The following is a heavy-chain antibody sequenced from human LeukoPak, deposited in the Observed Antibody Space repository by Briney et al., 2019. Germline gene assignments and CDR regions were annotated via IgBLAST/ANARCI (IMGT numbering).Heavy chain of an antibody. J-gene: IGHJ4*02. CDR1: GDSVSNNNAA. Sequence: SQTLSLTCAISGDSVSNNNAAWHWIRQSPSRGLEWLGRTYYRSKWYNDYGVSVKSRIAINPDTSKNQFSLQLNSVTPEDTAVYYCARDIAGGRLFDYWGQGTLVTVSS. CDR3: ARDIAGGRLFDY. D-gene: IGHD2-21*01. CDR2: TYYRSKWYN. V-gene: IGHV6-1*01.